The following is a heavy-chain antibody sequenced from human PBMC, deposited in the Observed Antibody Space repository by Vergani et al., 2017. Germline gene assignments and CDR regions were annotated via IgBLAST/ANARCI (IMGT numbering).Heavy chain of an antibody. J-gene: IGHJ6*03. Sequence: QVQLQESGPGLVKPSETLSLTCTVSGGSISSYYWSWIRQPPGKGLEWIGYNYYSGSTNNNPSLKSRVTISVDTSKNQFSLKLSSVTAADTAVYYCARLVFYYYYMDVWGKGTTVTVSS. CDR1: GGSISSYY. CDR3: ARLVFYYYYMDV. V-gene: IGHV4-59*08. CDR2: NYYSGST. D-gene: IGHD2-2*01.